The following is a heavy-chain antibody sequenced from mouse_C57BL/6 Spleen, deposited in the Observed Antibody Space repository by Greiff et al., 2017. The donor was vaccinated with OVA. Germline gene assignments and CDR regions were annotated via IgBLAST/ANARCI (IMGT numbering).Heavy chain of an antibody. V-gene: IGHV1-82*01. J-gene: IGHJ1*03. CDR1: GYAFSSSW. Sequence: QVQLKESGPELVKPGASVKISCKASGYAFSSSWMNWVKQRPGTGLEWIGRIYPGDGDTNYNGKFKGKATLTADKSSSTAYMQLSSLTSEDSAVYFCARELGYFDVWGTGTTVTVSS. CDR2: IYPGDGDT. CDR3: ARELGYFDV.